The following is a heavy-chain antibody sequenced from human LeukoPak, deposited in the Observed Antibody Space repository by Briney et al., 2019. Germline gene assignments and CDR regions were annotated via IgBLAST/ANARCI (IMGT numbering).Heavy chain of an antibody. CDR1: GGSISSYY. V-gene: IGHV4-4*07. CDR2: IYTSGST. CDR3: ARGGQGTMVRGAVLFDY. J-gene: IGHJ4*02. D-gene: IGHD3-10*01. Sequence: SETLSLTCTVSGGSISSYYWSWIRQPAGKGLEWIGRIYTSGSTNYNPSLKSRVTISVDTSKNQFSLKLSSVTAADTAVYYCARGGQGTMVRGAVLFDYWGQGTLVTVSS.